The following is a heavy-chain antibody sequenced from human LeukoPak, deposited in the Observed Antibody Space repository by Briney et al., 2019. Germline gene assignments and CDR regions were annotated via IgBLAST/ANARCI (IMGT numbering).Heavy chain of an antibody. J-gene: IGHJ4*02. V-gene: IGHV3-64D*09. CDR3: VKGGYYDSSGLGYFDY. D-gene: IGHD3-22*01. Sequence: GGSPRLSCSASGFTFSSYAMHWVRQAPGKGLEYVSGISYNGGNTYYADSVKGRFTISRDTSKNTLFLQISSLRAEDTTVYYCVKGGYYDSSGLGYFDYWGQGTLVTVSS. CDR1: GFTFSSYA. CDR2: ISYNGGNT.